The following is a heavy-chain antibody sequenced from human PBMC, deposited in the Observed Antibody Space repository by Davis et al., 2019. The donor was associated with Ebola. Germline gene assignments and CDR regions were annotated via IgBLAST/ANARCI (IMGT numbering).Heavy chain of an antibody. Sequence: GESLKISCAASGFIFSAYAMHWVRQAPGKGLEWVAVIWFDGSYKYYADSVKGRFTISRDDSKNTLYLQMNSLRAEDTAIYYCTRDRAYKCFDLWGQGTLVIVSS. V-gene: IGHV3-33*01. J-gene: IGHJ5*02. CDR2: IWFDGSYK. CDR1: GFIFSAYA. CDR3: TRDRAYKCFDL.